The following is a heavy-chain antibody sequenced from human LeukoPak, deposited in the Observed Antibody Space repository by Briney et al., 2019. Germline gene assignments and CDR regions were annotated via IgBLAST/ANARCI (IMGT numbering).Heavy chain of an antibody. CDR2: INPNSGGT. CDR3: ARDSVDSSSWSDAFDI. CDR1: GYTFTGYY. Sequence: ASVKVSCKASGYTFTGYYMHWVRQAPGQGLEWMGWINPNSGGTNYAQKLQGRVTMTTDTSTSTAYMELRSLRSDDTAVYYCARDSVDSSSWSDAFDIWGQGTMVTVSS. J-gene: IGHJ3*02. D-gene: IGHD6-13*01. V-gene: IGHV1-2*02.